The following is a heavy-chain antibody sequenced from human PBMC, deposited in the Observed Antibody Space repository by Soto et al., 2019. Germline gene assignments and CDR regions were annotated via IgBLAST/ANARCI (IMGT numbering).Heavy chain of an antibody. CDR2: IIPILGIA. CDR3: AXRQGLSGXXSSEGGDY. J-gene: IGHJ4*02. CDR1: GGTFSSYT. D-gene: IGHD3-22*01. V-gene: IGHV1-69*02. Sequence: QVQLVQSGAEVKKPGSSVKVSCKASGGTFSSYTISWVRQAPGQGLEWMGRIIPILGIANYAQKFQGRVTITSXXPXXXXXXXXXSXXXXXXXXXXXAXRQGLSGXXSSEGGDYWGQGTLVTVSS.